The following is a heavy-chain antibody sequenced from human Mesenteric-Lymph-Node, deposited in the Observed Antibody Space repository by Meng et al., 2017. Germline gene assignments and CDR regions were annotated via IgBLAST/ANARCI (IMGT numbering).Heavy chain of an antibody. CDR2: MNPNSGNT. D-gene: IGHD3-22*01. Sequence: ASVKVSCKASGYTFTSYDINWVRQATGQGLEWMGWMNPNSGNTGYAQKFQGRVTMTRNTSISTAYMELSSLRSEDTAVYYCARAFDYYDSSGYYYLDYWGQGTLVTVSS. CDR1: GYTFTSYD. V-gene: IGHV1-8*01. CDR3: ARAFDYYDSSGYYYLDY. J-gene: IGHJ4*02.